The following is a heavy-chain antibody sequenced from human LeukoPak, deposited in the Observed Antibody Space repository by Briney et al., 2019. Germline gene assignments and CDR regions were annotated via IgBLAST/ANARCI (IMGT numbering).Heavy chain of an antibody. CDR1: GYTFTSYG. Sequence: ASVKVSCKASGYTFTSYGISWVRQAPGQGLEWMGWISAYNGNTNYAQKLQGRVTMTTDTSTSTAYMELRSLSSDDTAVYYCARERGWFGELLTPPPVDPWGQGTLVTVSS. V-gene: IGHV1-18*01. J-gene: IGHJ5*02. D-gene: IGHD3-10*01. CDR2: ISAYNGNT. CDR3: ARERGWFGELLTPPPVDP.